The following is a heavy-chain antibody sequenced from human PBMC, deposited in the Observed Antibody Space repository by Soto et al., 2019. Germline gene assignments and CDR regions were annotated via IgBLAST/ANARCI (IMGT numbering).Heavy chain of an antibody. CDR1: GYTFTSYA. V-gene: IGHV1-3*01. Sequence: QVQLVQSGAEVKKPGASVKVSFKASGYTFTSYAMHWVRQAPGQRLEWMGWINAGNGNTKYSQKFQGRVTITRDTSASTAYMELISLRSEDTAVDACARDLIRRGTMIVVVIEDYYYYCMDVWGQGTTVTVSS. CDR3: ARDLIRRGTMIVVVIEDYYYYCMDV. J-gene: IGHJ6*02. D-gene: IGHD3-22*01. CDR2: INAGNGNT.